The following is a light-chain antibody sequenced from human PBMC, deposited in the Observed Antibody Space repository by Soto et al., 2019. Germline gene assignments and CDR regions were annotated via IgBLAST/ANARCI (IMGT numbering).Light chain of an antibody. Sequence: QAVLTQPPSASGTPGQRVTISCSGGRSNIGSNSVSWYQQLPGTAPKLLIYSDHQRPSGVPDRFSGSKSGTSASLAISGLQSEDEADYFCAAGDDSLSGLVFGGGTKLTVL. CDR1: RSNIGSNS. CDR3: AAGDDSLSGLV. J-gene: IGLJ2*01. CDR2: SDH. V-gene: IGLV1-44*01.